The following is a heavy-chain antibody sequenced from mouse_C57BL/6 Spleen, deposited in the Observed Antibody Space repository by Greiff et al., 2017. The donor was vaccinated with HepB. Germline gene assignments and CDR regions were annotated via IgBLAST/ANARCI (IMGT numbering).Heavy chain of an antibody. Sequence: EVKLVESGEGLVKPGGSLKLSCAASGFTFSSYAMSWVRQTPEKRLEWVAYISSGGDYTYYADTVKGRFTISRDNARNTLYLQMSSLKSEDTAMYYCTRGANWDPYFDYWGQGTTLTVSS. CDR3: TRGANWDPYFDY. CDR1: GFTFSSYA. CDR2: ISSGGDYT. D-gene: IGHD4-1*01. V-gene: IGHV5-9-1*02. J-gene: IGHJ2*01.